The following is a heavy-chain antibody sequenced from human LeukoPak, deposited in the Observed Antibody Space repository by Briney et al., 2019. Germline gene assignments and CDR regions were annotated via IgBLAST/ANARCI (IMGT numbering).Heavy chain of an antibody. J-gene: IGHJ4*02. D-gene: IGHD1-26*01. Sequence: SKTLSLTCAVYGGSFSGYYWSWIRQPPGKGLEWIGEINHSGSTNYNPSLKSRVTISVETSKNQFSLKLSSVTAADTAVYYCARHVGSYSDYDYWGQGTLVTVSS. CDR1: GGSFSGYY. V-gene: IGHV4-34*01. CDR2: INHSGST. CDR3: ARHVGSYSDYDY.